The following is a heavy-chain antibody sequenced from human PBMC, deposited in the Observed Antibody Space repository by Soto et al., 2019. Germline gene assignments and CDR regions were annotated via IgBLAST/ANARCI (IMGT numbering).Heavy chain of an antibody. D-gene: IGHD6-19*01. Sequence: PGGSLRLSCAASGFTFSSYAMHWVRQAPGKGLEWVAVISYDGSNKYYADSVKGRFTISRDNSKNTLYLQMNSLRAEDTAVYYCARGKSSGWYWYYYGMDVWGQGTTVTSP. V-gene: IGHV3-30-3*01. J-gene: IGHJ6*02. CDR3: ARGKSSGWYWYYYGMDV. CDR1: GFTFSSYA. CDR2: ISYDGSNK.